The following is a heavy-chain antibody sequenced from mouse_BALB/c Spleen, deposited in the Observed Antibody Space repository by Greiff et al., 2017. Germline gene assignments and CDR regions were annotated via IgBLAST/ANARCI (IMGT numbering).Heavy chain of an antibody. V-gene: IGHV14-4*02. D-gene: IGHD2-2*01. J-gene: IGHJ2*01. CDR3: NCGYPYYFDY. Sequence: EVQLVESGAELVRSGASVKLSCTASGFNIKDYYMHWVKQRPEQGLEWIGWIDPENGDTEYAPKFQGKATMTADTSSNTAYLQLSSLTSEDTAVYYCNCGYPYYFDYWGQGTTLTVSS. CDR2: IDPENGDT. CDR1: GFNIKDYY.